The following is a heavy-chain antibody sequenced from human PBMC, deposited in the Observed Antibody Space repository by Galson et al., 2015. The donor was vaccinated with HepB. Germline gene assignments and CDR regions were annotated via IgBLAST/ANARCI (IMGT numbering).Heavy chain of an antibody. CDR1: GYTFTSYD. Sequence: SVKVSCKASGYTFTSYDINWVRQATGQGLEWMGWMNPNSGNTGYAQKFQGRVTMTRNTSISTAYMELSSLRSEDTAVYYCARGGSWNYGFDYWGQGTLVTVSS. J-gene: IGHJ4*02. CDR3: ARGGSWNYGFDY. CDR2: MNPNSGNT. V-gene: IGHV1-8*01. D-gene: IGHD1-7*01.